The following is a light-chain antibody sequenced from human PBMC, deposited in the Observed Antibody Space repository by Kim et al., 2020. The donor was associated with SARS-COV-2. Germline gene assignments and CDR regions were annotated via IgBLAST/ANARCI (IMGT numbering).Light chain of an antibody. CDR2: GAS. Sequence: EIVMTQSPATLSVSPGERVTLSCRASQSISSNLGWYQQKPGHAPRLLIYGASTRATGIPARFSGSGSGTEFTLTISSLQSEDFAVYCCQQYNDWPWTFGQGTKVDIK. J-gene: IGKJ1*01. CDR1: QSISSN. CDR3: QQYNDWPWT. V-gene: IGKV3-15*01.